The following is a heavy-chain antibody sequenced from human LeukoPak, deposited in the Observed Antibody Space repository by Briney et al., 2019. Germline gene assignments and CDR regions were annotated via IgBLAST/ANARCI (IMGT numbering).Heavy chain of an antibody. V-gene: IGHV3-11*05. CDR3: AGVMRLRRNFDY. J-gene: IGHJ4*02. D-gene: IGHD6-25*01. CDR1: GFTFSDYY. CDR2: ISHSSTYK. Sequence: GGSLRLSCAASGFTFSDYYMSWVRQAPGKGLEGVSYISHSSTYKNYADSVKGRFSISRDNAKNSLYLQMYGLRVEDTAVYYCAGVMRLRRNFDYWGQGTLVTVSS.